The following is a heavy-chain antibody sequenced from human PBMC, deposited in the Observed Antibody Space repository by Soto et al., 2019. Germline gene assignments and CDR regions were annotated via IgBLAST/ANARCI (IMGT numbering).Heavy chain of an antibody. CDR3: ARGLNYYDSSSYWIYFDY. Sequence: PSETLSLTCTVSGGSISSGDYYWSWIRQPPGKGLEWIGYIYYSGSTYYNPSLKSRVTISVDTSKNQFSLKLSSVTAADTAVYYCARGLNYYDSSSYWIYFDYWGQGTLVTVSS. CDR1: GGSISSGDYY. V-gene: IGHV4-30-4*01. J-gene: IGHJ4*02. D-gene: IGHD3-22*01. CDR2: IYYSGST.